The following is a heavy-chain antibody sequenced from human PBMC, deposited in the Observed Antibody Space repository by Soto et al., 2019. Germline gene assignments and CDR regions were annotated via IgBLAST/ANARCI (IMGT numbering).Heavy chain of an antibody. Sequence: QVQLQESCPGLVKTSGTLSLTCAVSGGSISSGNWWSWVRQPPGEGLQWIGEIYQSGSTNYNPSLQSRVTISIDKSKNQFSLKLTSVTAADTAVYFCARHIAVAGTRGFDYWGQGTLVTVSS. CDR1: GGSISSGNW. D-gene: IGHD6-19*01. CDR3: ARHIAVAGTRGFDY. V-gene: IGHV4-4*02. J-gene: IGHJ4*02. CDR2: IYQSGST.